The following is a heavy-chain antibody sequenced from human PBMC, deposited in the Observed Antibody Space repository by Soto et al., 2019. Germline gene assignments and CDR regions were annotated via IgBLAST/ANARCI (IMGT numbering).Heavy chain of an antibody. CDR3: ARDGRSGWSLNWFDP. CDR2: TYYRSKLYN. V-gene: IGHV6-1*01. D-gene: IGHD6-19*01. Sequence: SQTLSLTCAISGASVPSNCAAWNWIRQSPSRGLEWLGRTYYRSKLYNDYAVSVKSRITINPDTSKNQFSLQLNSVTPEDTAVYYCARDGRSGWSLNWFDPWGQGTMVTVSS. J-gene: IGHJ5*02. CDR1: GASVPSNCAA.